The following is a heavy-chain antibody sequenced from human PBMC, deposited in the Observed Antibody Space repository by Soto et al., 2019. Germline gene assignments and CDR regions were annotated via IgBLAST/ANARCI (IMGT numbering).Heavy chain of an antibody. CDR2: IYYSGST. J-gene: IGHJ3*02. V-gene: IGHV4-31*03. CDR1: GGSISSGGYY. CDR3: AGSPTFYGDYVAASAFDI. D-gene: IGHD4-17*01. Sequence: QVQLQESGPGLVKPSQTLSLTCTVSGGSISSGGYYWSWIRQHPGKGLEWIGYIYYSGSTYYNPSLKSRVTISVDTSKNQFSLKLSSVTAADTAVYYCAGSPTFYGDYVAASAFDIWGQGTMVTVSS.